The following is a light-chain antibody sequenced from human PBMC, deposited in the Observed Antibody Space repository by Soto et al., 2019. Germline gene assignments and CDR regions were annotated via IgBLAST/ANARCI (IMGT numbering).Light chain of an antibody. CDR2: DVS. J-gene: IGLJ1*01. V-gene: IGLV2-11*01. Sequence: QSALTQPRSVSGSPGQSVTISCTGSISDVGGYNYVSWYQQHPGKAPKFMIYDVSKRPSGVPDRFSGSKSGNTASLTISGRQADDEADYYCCSYAGSYKGYVFGTGTKVTVL. CDR3: CSYAGSYKGYV. CDR1: ISDVGGYNY.